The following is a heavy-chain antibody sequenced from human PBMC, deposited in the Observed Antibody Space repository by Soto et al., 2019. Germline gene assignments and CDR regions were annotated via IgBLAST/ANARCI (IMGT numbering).Heavy chain of an antibody. Sequence: GGSLRLSCAASGFNVNSDYMNWVRQTPGKGLEWVASIYSGETTYYADSVRGRFTISSDKSKNTLYFQLSRLRIEDTAVYYCTRGGRGLGRLSLFEYWGQGVLVTVSS. V-gene: IGHV3-53*01. CDR1: GFNVNSDY. CDR2: IYSGETT. J-gene: IGHJ4*02. D-gene: IGHD1-26*01. CDR3: TRGGRGLGRLSLFEY.